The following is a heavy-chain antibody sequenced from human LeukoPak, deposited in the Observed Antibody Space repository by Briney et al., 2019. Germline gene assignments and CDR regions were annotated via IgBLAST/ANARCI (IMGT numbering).Heavy chain of an antibody. CDR1: GYTFTNYG. V-gene: IGHV1-18*01. CDR3: AREGYYYGSGSYYMDV. J-gene: IGHJ6*03. CDR2: MNAYNGNT. D-gene: IGHD3-10*01. Sequence: ASVKVSCKASGYTFTNYGISWVRQAPGQGLEWMGWMNAYNGNTNYAQKLQGRVTMTTDTSTSTAYMELRSLRSDDTAVYYCAREGYYYGSGSYYMDVWGKGTTVTVSS.